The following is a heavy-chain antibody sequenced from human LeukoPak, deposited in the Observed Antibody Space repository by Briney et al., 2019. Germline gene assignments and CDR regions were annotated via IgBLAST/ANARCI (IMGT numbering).Heavy chain of an antibody. D-gene: IGHD2-15*01. CDR2: ISGDGGST. CDR1: GFTFDDYA. V-gene: IGHV3-43*02. CDR3: AKAVFGDCSGGSCYSNWFDP. J-gene: IGHJ5*02. Sequence: GSLRLSCAASGFTFDDYAMHWVRQAPGKGLEWVSLISGDGGSTYYADSVKGRFTISRDNSKNSLYLQMNSLRTEDTASYYCAKAVFGDCSGGSCYSNWFDPWGQGTLVTVSS.